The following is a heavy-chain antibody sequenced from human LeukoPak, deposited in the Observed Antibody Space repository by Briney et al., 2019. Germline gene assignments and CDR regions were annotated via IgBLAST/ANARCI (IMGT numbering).Heavy chain of an antibody. CDR1: GGSFSGYY. V-gene: IGHV4-34*01. CDR2: IYYSGST. D-gene: IGHD3-10*01. CDR3: ARPHYGSGSLDYYYGMDV. Sequence: PSETLSLTCAVYGGSFSGYYWSWIRQPPGKGLEWIGSIYYSGSTYYNPSLKSRVTISVDTSKNQFSLKLSSVTAADTAVYYCARPHYGSGSLDYYYGMDVWGQGTTVTVSS. J-gene: IGHJ6*02.